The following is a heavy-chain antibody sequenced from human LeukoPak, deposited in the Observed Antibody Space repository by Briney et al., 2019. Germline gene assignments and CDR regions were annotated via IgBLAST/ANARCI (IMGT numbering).Heavy chain of an antibody. CDR1: GVSISSSIYY. CDR2: VYYSGST. CDR3: ARRVKYCGTTTCYVGAFDI. Sequence: SETLSLTCTVSGVSISSSIYYWGWIRQPPGKGLEWIGSVYYSGSTYYNPSLKSRVTISVDTSKNQFSLKLTSVTAADTAVYYCARRVKYCGTTTCYVGAFDIWGQGTMVTVSS. J-gene: IGHJ3*02. D-gene: IGHD2-2*01. V-gene: IGHV4-39*01.